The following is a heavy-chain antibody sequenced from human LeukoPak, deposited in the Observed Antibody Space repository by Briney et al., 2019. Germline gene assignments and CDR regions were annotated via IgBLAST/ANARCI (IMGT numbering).Heavy chain of an antibody. D-gene: IGHD1-20*01. CDR2: IYYSGST. CDR1: GGSISSYY. V-gene: IGHV4-59*12. Sequence: PSETLSLTCTVSGGSISSYYWSWIRQPPGKGLEWIGYIYYSGSTNYNPSLKSRVTIPVDTSKNQFSLKLSSVTAADTAVYYCARDKGITGTTDAFDIWGQGTMVTVSS. J-gene: IGHJ3*02. CDR3: ARDKGITGTTDAFDI.